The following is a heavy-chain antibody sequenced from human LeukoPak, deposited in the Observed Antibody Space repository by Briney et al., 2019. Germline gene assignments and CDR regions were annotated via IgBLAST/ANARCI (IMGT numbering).Heavy chain of an antibody. CDR3: ASGVADSGAFDI. V-gene: IGHV3-23*01. J-gene: IGHJ3*02. CDR1: GFTFSSYA. D-gene: IGHD3-10*01. CDR2: TSGSDGST. Sequence: GGSLRLSCAASGFTFSSYAMSWVRQAPGKGLEWVSATSGSDGSTYYADSVKGRFTISRDNSKNTLYLQMNSLRAEDTAVYYCASGVADSGAFDIWGQGTMVTVSS.